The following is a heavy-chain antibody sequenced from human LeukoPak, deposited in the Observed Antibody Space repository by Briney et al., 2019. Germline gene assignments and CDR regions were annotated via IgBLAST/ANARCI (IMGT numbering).Heavy chain of an antibody. CDR1: GYTFSSYS. CDR2: ISSSSSYI. J-gene: IGHJ5*02. CDR3: ARDPRYSSGWYRGGNWFDP. V-gene: IGHV3-21*01. D-gene: IGHD6-19*01. Sequence: GGSVRLSCAASGYTFSSYSMNWVRQAPGKGLEWVSSISSSSSYIYYAETVKGRFTISRDNAKNSLYLEMNSLRAEDTAVYYCARDPRYSSGWYRGGNWFDPWGQGTLVTVSS.